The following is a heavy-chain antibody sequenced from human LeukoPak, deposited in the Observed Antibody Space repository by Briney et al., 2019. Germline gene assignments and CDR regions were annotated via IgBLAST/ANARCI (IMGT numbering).Heavy chain of an antibody. CDR3: AKGGPSSKYFGL. CDR1: GGSISGHY. CDR2: IFYSGAT. J-gene: IGHJ2*01. Sequence: SETLSLTCTVSGGSISGHYWSWIRQPPGKGLEWIGYIFYSGATNYNPSLKSRVTISVDTSKDQFSLKLNSVTAADTAVYYCAKGGPSSKYFGLRGRGTLVTVSS. D-gene: IGHD3-10*01. V-gene: IGHV4-59*11.